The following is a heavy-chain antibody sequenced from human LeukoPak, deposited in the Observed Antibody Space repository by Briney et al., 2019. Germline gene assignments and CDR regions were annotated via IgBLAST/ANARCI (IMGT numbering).Heavy chain of an antibody. J-gene: IGHJ4*02. V-gene: IGHV3-48*03. CDR3: ARSSNYFDY. D-gene: IGHD2-2*01. CDR1: GFTFSSYE. CDR2: ISSSASII. Sequence: PGGSLRLSCAASGFTFSSYEMNWVRQAPGKGLEWVSYISSSASIIYYADSVKGRFTISRDNAKNSLYLQMISLRDEDTALYFCARSSNYFDYWGLGTLVTVSS.